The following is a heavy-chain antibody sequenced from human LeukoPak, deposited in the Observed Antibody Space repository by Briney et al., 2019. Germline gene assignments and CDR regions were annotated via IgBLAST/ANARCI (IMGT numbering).Heavy chain of an antibody. CDR2: IIPIFGTA. V-gene: IGHV1-69*13. D-gene: IGHD5-12*01. CDR1: GGTLSSYA. J-gene: IGHJ4*02. Sequence: ASVKVSCKASGGTLSSYAISWVRQAPGQGLEWMGGIIPIFGTANYAQKFQGRVTITADESTSTAYMELSSLRSEDTAVYYCASRRGSGYDRFNYYFDYWGQGTLVTVSS. CDR3: ASRRGSGYDRFNYYFDY.